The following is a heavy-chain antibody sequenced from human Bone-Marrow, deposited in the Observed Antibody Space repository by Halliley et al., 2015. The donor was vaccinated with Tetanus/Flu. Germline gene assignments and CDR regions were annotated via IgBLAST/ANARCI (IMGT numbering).Heavy chain of an antibody. CDR2: ISHSGSA. CDR3: ARGDWRRQRNWFNP. J-gene: IGHJ5*02. V-gene: IGHV4-34*01. CDR1: DESLSGYY. D-gene: IGHD3-9*01. Sequence: TLSLTCAVVDESLSGYYWSWLRQPPGKGLEWIGEISHSGSARYNSALRSRVTMSVDTSKKQISLKLRSATAADTAVYYCARGDWRRQRNWFNPWGQGTLVTVSS.